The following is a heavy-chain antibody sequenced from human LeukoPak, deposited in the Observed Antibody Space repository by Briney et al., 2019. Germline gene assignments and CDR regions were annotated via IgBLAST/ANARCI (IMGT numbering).Heavy chain of an antibody. D-gene: IGHD6-6*01. CDR2: ISLYNGNT. CDR3: ARGGPFFSSSSSKEYYFDY. CDR1: GYDFINYG. Sequence: ASVKVSCKASGYDFINYGITWVRQAPGQGLEWMGWISLYNGNTDYKLQGRVTMTTDTSTSTAYMELRSLRSDDTAVYYCARGGPFFSSSSSKEYYFDYWGQGTQVTVSS. J-gene: IGHJ4*02. V-gene: IGHV1-18*01.